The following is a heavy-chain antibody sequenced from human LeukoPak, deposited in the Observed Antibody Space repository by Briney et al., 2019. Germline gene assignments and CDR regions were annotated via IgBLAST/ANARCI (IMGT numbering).Heavy chain of an antibody. CDR1: GYTFTGYY. Sequence: ASVKLSCKASGYTFTGYYMHWVRQAPGPGLEWMGWVNPNSGGTNYAQKFQGRVTMTRDTSISTAYMELSRLRSDDTAVYYCAREYSSPLFDCASQGTLVSVSS. J-gene: IGHJ4*02. D-gene: IGHD6-13*01. CDR2: VNPNSGGT. CDR3: AREYSSPLFDC. V-gene: IGHV1-2*02.